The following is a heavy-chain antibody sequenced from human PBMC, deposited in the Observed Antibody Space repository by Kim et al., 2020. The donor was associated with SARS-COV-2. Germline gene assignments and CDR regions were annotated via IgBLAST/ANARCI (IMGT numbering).Heavy chain of an antibody. CDR2: IIPRLKKT. CDR1: GGTFSSYA. CDR3: ARRRDYFDP. Sequence: SVKVSCKASGGTFSSYAISWVRQAPGQGLEWLGMIIPRLKKTKHAQNFQGRVTITADESTSTAYLEINSLRSDDTAVYYCARRRDYFDPWGQGTQVFVS. V-gene: IGHV1-69*11. D-gene: IGHD4-17*01. J-gene: IGHJ5*02.